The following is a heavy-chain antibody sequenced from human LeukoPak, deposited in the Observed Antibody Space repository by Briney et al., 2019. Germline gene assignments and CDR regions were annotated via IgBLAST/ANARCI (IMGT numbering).Heavy chain of an antibody. CDR1: GGSINSYY. J-gene: IGHJ4*02. V-gene: IGHV4-59*01. CDR3: ARDRGLVPYYFDY. CDR2: IYYSGST. Sequence: SETLSLTCTVSGGSINSYYWSWIRQPPGKGLEWVGYIYYSGSTNYNPSLKSQVTISVDTSKNQFSLKLSSVTAADTAVYYCARDRGLVPYYFDYWGQGTLVTVSS. D-gene: IGHD3/OR15-3a*01.